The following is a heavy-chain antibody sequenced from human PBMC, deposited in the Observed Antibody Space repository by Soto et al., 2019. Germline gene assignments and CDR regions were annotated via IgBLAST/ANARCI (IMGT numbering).Heavy chain of an antibody. J-gene: IGHJ5*02. Sequence: QVQLVQSGAEVKKPGSSVKVSCKASGGTFSSYTISCVRQAPGQGLEWMGRIIPILGIANYAQKFQGRVTITADKSTSTAYMELSSLRSEDTAVYYCAGDSVSSTTGNWFDPWGQGTLVTVSS. CDR2: IIPILGIA. CDR3: AGDSVSSTTGNWFDP. D-gene: IGHD1-1*01. CDR1: GGTFSSYT. V-gene: IGHV1-69*08.